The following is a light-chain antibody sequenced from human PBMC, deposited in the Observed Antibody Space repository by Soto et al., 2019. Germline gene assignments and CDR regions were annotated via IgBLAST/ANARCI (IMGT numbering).Light chain of an antibody. Sequence: DIQMTQSPSTLPASVGDRVTITCRASQSSSTWLAWYQQKPGKAPNLLIYAASSLQSGVPSRFSGSGSGTDFTLTISGLQPEDFATYYCQQSYNTLSWTFGQGTKVDIK. CDR2: AAS. J-gene: IGKJ1*01. CDR1: QSSSTW. V-gene: IGKV1-39*01. CDR3: QQSYNTLSWT.